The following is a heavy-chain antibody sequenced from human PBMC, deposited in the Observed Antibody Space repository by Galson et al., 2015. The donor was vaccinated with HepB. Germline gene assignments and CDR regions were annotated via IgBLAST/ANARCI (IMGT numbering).Heavy chain of an antibody. CDR2: IWYDGSNK. Sequence: SLRLSCAASGFTFSSYGMHWVRQAPGKGLEWVAVIWYDGSNKYYADSVKGRFTISRDNSKNTLYLQMNSLRAEDTAVYYCARDNWEQQLVMDVWGKGTTVTVSS. V-gene: IGHV3-33*01. CDR1: GFTFSSYG. J-gene: IGHJ6*04. D-gene: IGHD6-13*01. CDR3: ARDNWEQQLVMDV.